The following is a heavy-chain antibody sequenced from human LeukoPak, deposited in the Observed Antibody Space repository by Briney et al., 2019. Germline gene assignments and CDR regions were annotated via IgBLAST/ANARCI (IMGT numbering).Heavy chain of an antibody. Sequence: SETLSLTCTVSGGSISPYYWSWIRQPPGKGLEWIGYIYYSGSTNYNPSLKSRVTISVDTSKNQFSLKLSSVTAADTAVYYCARHGDYGSGRYDYWGQGTLVTVSS. J-gene: IGHJ4*02. CDR1: GGSISPYY. V-gene: IGHV4-59*08. D-gene: IGHD3-10*01. CDR3: ARHGDYGSGRYDY. CDR2: IYYSGST.